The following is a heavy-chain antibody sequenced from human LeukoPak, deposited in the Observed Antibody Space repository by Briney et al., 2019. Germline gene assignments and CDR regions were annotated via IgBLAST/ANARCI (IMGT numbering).Heavy chain of an antibody. Sequence: SETLSLTCTVSGYSISSGYYWGWIRQPPGKGLEWIGSIYHSGSTYYNPSLKSRVTISVDTSKNQFSLKLSSVTAADTAVYYCARAGLRFGEFLDYWGQGTLVTVSS. D-gene: IGHD3-10*01. J-gene: IGHJ4*02. CDR3: ARAGLRFGEFLDY. CDR1: GYSISSGYY. CDR2: IYHSGST. V-gene: IGHV4-38-2*02.